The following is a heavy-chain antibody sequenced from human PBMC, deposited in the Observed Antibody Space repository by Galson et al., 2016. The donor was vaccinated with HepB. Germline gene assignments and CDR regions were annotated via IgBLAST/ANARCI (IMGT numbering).Heavy chain of an antibody. CDR1: GYKFTSYW. CDR3: ARHELHSNSWYMDS. CDR2: IYPGDSDT. J-gene: IGHJ4*02. V-gene: IGHV5-51*01. D-gene: IGHD6-13*01. Sequence: SGAEVKKPGESLKISCQGSGYKFTSYWIGWVRQVPGKGLEWMGTIYPGDSDTRYSPSFQGQVTISVDKSISTAYLRWSSLKASDSAMYYCARHELHSNSWYMDSWGQGTLVTVSS.